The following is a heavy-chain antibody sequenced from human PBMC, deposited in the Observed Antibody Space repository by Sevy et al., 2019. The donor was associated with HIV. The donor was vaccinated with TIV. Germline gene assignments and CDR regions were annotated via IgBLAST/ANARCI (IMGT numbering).Heavy chain of an antibody. CDR2: VSWNSRNI. D-gene: IGHD2-21*01. J-gene: IGHJ6*02. CDR1: GFSFNDHA. Sequence: GGSLRLSCAASGFSFNDHAMHWVRQVPGKGLEWVSGVSWNSRNIGYADSVKGRFTISRDNANHFLYLEMNSLRPEDTAFHYCAKDINRGCDGINCYPYYYYFYGLDVWGQWTTVTVSS. CDR3: AKDINRGCDGINCYPYYYYFYGLDV. V-gene: IGHV3-9*01.